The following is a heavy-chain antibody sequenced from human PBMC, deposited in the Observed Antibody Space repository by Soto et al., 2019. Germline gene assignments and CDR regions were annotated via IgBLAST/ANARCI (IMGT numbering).Heavy chain of an antibody. D-gene: IGHD2-15*01. Sequence: QVQLVQSGAEVKKPGASVKVSCKASGYTFTSYGISWVRQAPGQGLEWMGWISAYNGNTNYAQKFQGRVTMTTDTXRSTAYMELRSLRSDDTAVYYCATQGRGYYYYGLDVWGQGTTVTVSS. CDR3: ATQGRGYYYYGLDV. J-gene: IGHJ6*02. CDR1: GYTFTSYG. V-gene: IGHV1-18*01. CDR2: ISAYNGNT.